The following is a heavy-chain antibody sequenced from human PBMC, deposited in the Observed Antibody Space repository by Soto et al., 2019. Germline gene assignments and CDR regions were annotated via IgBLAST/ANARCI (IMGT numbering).Heavy chain of an antibody. Sequence: QVQLVESGGGVVQPGRSLRLSCAASGFTFSNYVMHWARQAPGKGLEWVALIWYDGSNKYYVDSAKGRFTVSRDNSKNPLYLQMKSLRAEDTAVYYCARDSVTWTPLYGMDVWGLGTTVTVSS. J-gene: IGHJ6*02. CDR3: ARDSVTWTPLYGMDV. V-gene: IGHV3-33*01. CDR1: GFTFSNYV. CDR2: IWYDGSNK. D-gene: IGHD1-26*01.